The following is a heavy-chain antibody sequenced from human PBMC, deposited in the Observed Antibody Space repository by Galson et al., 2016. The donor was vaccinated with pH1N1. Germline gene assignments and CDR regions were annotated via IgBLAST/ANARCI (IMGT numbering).Heavy chain of an antibody. CDR2: ISSSRSVI. CDR3: ARGLAAASRFDL. Sequence: SLRLSCAASGFLFSSFGMNWVRQAPGKGLEWIAYISSSRSVIKYADSVRGRFTVSRDHVKNSLDLQMNSLRVDDTAVYYCARGLAAASRFDLWGQGSLVAVSS. J-gene: IGHJ5*02. V-gene: IGHV3-48*01. D-gene: IGHD6-13*01. CDR1: GFLFSSFG.